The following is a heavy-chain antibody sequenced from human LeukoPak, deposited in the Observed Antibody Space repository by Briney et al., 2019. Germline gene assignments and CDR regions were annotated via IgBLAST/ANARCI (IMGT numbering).Heavy chain of an antibody. CDR1: GFPFRILA. D-gene: IGHD3-22*01. CDR2: ISASGT. V-gene: IGHV3-23*01. CDR3: AKYRGYYYDSSGYLDY. J-gene: IGHJ4*02. Sequence: GGSLTLSCAASGFPFRILAMSWVRQAPGKGLEWVSTISASGTYYADPVRGRFTISRDNSRNTLSLQMDNLRVEDTAVYYCAKYRGYYYDSSGYLDYWGQGTLVTVSS.